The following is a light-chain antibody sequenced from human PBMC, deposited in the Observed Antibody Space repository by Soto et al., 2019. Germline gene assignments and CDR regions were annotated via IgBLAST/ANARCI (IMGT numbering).Light chain of an antibody. CDR3: CTYAGSSTHV. Sequence: QSVLTQPASVSGSPGQSITISCTGSNSDVGFYNLVSWYQHHPGKAPKLIIYEGSQRPSGVSNRFSGSKSGNTASLTISGLQAEDEADYHCCTYAGSSTHVFGTGTKVTVL. V-gene: IGLV2-23*01. CDR1: NSDVGFYNL. CDR2: EGS. J-gene: IGLJ1*01.